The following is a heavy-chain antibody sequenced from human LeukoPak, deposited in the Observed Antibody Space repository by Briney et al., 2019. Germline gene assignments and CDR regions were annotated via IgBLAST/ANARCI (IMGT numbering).Heavy chain of an antibody. CDR2: IRYDGSSE. J-gene: IGHJ4*02. V-gene: IGHV3-30*02. D-gene: IGHD3-10*01. CDR1: GFTFSSYG. CDR3: AKTGSVRGGY. Sequence: GGSLRLSCAASGFTFSSYGMHWVRQAPGKGLEWVAFIRYDGSSEYYADSVKGRFTISRDISKNTLYLQMNSLRAEDTAVYYCAKTGSVRGGYWGQGTLVTVSS.